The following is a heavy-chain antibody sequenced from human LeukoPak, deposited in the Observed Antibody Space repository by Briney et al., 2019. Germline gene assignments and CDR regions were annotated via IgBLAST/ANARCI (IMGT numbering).Heavy chain of an antibody. CDR3: ARDSGSSWREGLNY. D-gene: IGHD6-13*01. CDR2: ISSEGSFI. Sequence: GGSLRLSCAASGFTFSDHYMDWVRQAPGKGLEWVSSISSEGSFIYYADSVKGRFTISRDNAKNSLYLQMNSLRAEDTAVYFCARDSGSSWREGLNYWGQGTLVTVSS. V-gene: IGHV3-69-1*01. J-gene: IGHJ4*02. CDR1: GFTFSDHY.